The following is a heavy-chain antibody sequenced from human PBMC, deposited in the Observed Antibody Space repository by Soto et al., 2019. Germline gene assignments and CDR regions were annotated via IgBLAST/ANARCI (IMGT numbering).Heavy chain of an antibody. D-gene: IGHD4-4*01. Sequence: NPSETLSLTCTVSGGSISSGDYYWSWIRQPPGKGLEWIGYIYYSGSTYYTPSLKSRVTISVDTSKNQFSLKLSSVTAADTAVYYCARALYSSFPRYYYYGMDVWGQGTTVTVSS. CDR1: GGSISSGDYY. CDR2: IYYSGST. CDR3: ARALYSSFPRYYYYGMDV. J-gene: IGHJ6*02. V-gene: IGHV4-30-4*01.